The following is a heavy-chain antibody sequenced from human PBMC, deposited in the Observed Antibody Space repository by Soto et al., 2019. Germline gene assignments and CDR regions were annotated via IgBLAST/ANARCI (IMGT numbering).Heavy chain of an antibody. CDR1: GGSFSGYY. D-gene: IGHD2-15*01. CDR2: INHSGST. J-gene: IGHJ3*02. Sequence: QVQLQQWGAGLLKPSETLSLTCAVYGGSFSGYYWSWIRQPPGKGREWIGEINHSGSTNYNPSLKSRVTISVDTSKNQFSLKLSSVTAADTAVYYCARQPVVAAIIGAFDIWGQGTMVTVSS. V-gene: IGHV4-34*01. CDR3: ARQPVVAAIIGAFDI.